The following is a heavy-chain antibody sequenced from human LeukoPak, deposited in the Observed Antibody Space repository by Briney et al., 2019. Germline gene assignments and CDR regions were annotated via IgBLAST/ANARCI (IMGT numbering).Heavy chain of an antibody. CDR2: ISSSGSTI. CDR3: ARDLNDYVWGGYRYTLYYGMDV. V-gene: IGHV3-48*03. J-gene: IGHJ6*01. Sequence: PGGSLRLSCAASGFTFSSYEMNWVRQAPGKGLEWVSYISSSGSTIYYADSVKGRFTISRDNAKNSLYLQMNSLRAEDTAVYYCARDLNDYVWGGYRYTLYYGMDVWGKGPRSPSPQ. D-gene: IGHD3-16*02. CDR1: GFTFSSYE.